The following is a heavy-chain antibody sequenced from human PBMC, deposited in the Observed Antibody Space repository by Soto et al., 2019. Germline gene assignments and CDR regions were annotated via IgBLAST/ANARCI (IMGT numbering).Heavy chain of an antibody. Sequence: QVQLQQSGPGLVKPSQTLSLTCAISGDRVSSNSVGWHWIRQSPSRGLEWLGRTCFRSKWYTDYAVSVKSRITITPDTSTNQFSLQLNSVTPEDTAVYYCARGYTFAFDYWGQGTLVTVSS. D-gene: IGHD5-18*01. CDR1: GDRVSSNSVG. J-gene: IGHJ4*02. V-gene: IGHV6-1*01. CDR3: ARGYTFAFDY. CDR2: TCFRSKWYT.